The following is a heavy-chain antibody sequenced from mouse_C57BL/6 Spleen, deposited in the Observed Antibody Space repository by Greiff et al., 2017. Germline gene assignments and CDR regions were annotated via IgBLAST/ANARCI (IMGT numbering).Heavy chain of an antibody. CDR1: GFTFSDYY. Sequence: EVMLVVSGGGLVQPGGSLKLSCAASGFTFSDYYMYWVRQTPEKRLEWVAYISNGGGSTYYPDTVKGRLTTSRDNAKNTLYHPMSRLESEDTAMYYCASRLYYGYDGLYWYFDVWGTGTTVTVSS. CDR3: ASRLYYGYDGLYWYFDV. CDR2: ISNGGGST. D-gene: IGHD2-2*01. J-gene: IGHJ1*03. V-gene: IGHV5-12*01.